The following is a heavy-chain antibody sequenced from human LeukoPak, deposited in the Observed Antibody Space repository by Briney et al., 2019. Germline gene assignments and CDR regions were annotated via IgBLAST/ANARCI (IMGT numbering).Heavy chain of an antibody. J-gene: IGHJ6*02. CDR1: GGSISSYY. CDR2: IYYSGST. Sequence: SETLSLTCTVSGGSISSYYWSWIRQPPGEGLEWIGYIYYSGSTNYNPSLKSRVTISVDTSKNQFSLKLSSVTAADTAVCYCASTKVKGLRFLSPYGMDVWGQGTTVTVSS. CDR3: ASTKVKGLRFLSPYGMDV. D-gene: IGHD3-3*01. V-gene: IGHV4-59*01.